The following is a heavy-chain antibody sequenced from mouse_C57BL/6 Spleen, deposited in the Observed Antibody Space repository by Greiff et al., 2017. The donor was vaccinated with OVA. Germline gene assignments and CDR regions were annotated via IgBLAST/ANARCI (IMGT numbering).Heavy chain of an antibody. CDR2: ISDGGSYT. J-gene: IGHJ1*03. D-gene: IGHD1-1*01. Sequence: EVQRVESGGGLVKPGGSLKLSCAASGFTFSSYAMSWVRQTPEKRLEWVATISDGGSYTYYPDNVQGRFTISRDNAKNNLYLQMSHLKSEDTAMYYCARDEVITTVVAPHWYFDVWGTGTTVTVSS. CDR1: GFTFSSYA. V-gene: IGHV5-4*01. CDR3: ARDEVITTVVAPHWYFDV.